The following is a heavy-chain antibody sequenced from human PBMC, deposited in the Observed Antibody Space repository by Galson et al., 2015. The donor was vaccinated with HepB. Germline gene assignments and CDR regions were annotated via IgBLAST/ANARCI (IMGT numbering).Heavy chain of an antibody. CDR1: GFTFSSYG. Sequence: SLRLSCAASGFTFSSYGMHWVRQAPGKGLEWVAVIWYDGSNKYYADSVKGRFTISRDNSKNTLYLQMNSLRAEDTAVYYCARDSGSGWYDSLDYWGQGTLVTVSS. D-gene: IGHD6-19*01. V-gene: IGHV3-33*01. CDR2: IWYDGSNK. J-gene: IGHJ4*02. CDR3: ARDSGSGWYDSLDY.